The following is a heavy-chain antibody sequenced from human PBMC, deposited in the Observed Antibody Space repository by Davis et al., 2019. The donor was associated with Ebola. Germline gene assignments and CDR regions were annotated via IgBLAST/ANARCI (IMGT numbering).Heavy chain of an antibody. CDR1: GGTFSTYA. J-gene: IGHJ4*02. CDR3: ARGSRDSSGYYWGY. CDR2: IIPMFGTA. D-gene: IGHD3-22*01. V-gene: IGHV1-69*13. Sequence: AASVKVSCKASGGTFSTYAISWVRQAPGQGLEWMGGIIPMFGTANYAQKFQGRVTITADESTSTAYMELSSLGSEDTAVYYCARGSRDSSGYYWGYWGQGTLVTVSS.